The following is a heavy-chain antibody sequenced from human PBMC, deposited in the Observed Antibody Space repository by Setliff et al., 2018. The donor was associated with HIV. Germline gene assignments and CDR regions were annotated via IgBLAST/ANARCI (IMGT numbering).Heavy chain of an antibody. J-gene: IGHJ4*02. CDR2: IYGSGDT. D-gene: IGHD3-10*01. CDR3: ARTETLWFGESQDY. CDR1: GFSVSFNY. V-gene: IGHV3-66*02. Sequence: PGGSLRLSCVASGFSVSFNYMNWVRQGPGKGLEWVSSIYGSGDTYYADSVKGRFTISRDNSKNALYLQMNSLRVEDTAVYFCARTETLWFGESQDYWGQGTLVTVSS.